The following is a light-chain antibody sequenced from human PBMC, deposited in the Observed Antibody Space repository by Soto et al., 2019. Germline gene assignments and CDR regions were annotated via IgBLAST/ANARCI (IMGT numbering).Light chain of an antibody. Sequence: EIQMTQSPSSLSVSVGDRVTITCQASRDIRDFLNWYQQKPGKAPKLLIYKASTLKSGVPSRFSGSGSGTEFTLTISSLQPDDFATYYCQQCHRYLTFGQGTKVDIK. CDR1: RDIRDF. CDR2: KAS. V-gene: IGKV1-5*03. CDR3: QQCHRYLT. J-gene: IGKJ1*01.